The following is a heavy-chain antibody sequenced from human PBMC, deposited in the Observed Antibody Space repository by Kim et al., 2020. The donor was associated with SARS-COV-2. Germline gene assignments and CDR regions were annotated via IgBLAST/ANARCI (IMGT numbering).Heavy chain of an antibody. V-gene: IGHV5-51*01. CDR1: GDKFTTYW. J-gene: IGHJ3*02. Sequence: GESLKISCQEFGDKFTTYWLGWVRQMPGKGLEWMGIIYTGDSDTRYSPSFQGQVTMSVDKSTSTAYLQWSSLKASDTAMYYCASVAVTRAPDAFDIWGQGTMVTVSS. D-gene: IGHD2-21*02. CDR3: ASVAVTRAPDAFDI. CDR2: IYTGDSDT.